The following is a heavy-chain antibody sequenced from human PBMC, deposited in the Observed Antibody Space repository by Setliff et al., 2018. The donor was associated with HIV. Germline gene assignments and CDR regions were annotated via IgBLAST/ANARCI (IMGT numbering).Heavy chain of an antibody. J-gene: IGHJ5*02. CDR3: VRGKNWLDP. CDR2: INQDGSEQ. V-gene: IGHV3-7*03. CDR1: GFTFSNYW. Sequence: GGSLRLSCAASGFTFSNYWMTWVRQAPGKGLEWVANINQDGSEQNFVDSVTGRFTISRDNAKNSLYVQMNNLRVDDTAVYYCVRGKNWLDPWGQGALVTVSS.